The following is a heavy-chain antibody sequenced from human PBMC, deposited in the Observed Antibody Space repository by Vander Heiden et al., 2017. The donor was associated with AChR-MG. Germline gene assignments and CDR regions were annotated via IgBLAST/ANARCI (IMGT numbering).Heavy chain of an antibody. Sequence: QVQLVQSGAEVKKPGSSVKVSCKASGGTFSSYAISWVRQAPGQGLEGMGGIIPIFGTANYAQKFQGRVTITADKSTSTAYMELSSLRSEDTAVYYCARDGWGYCSGGSCYDLVYWGQGTLVTVSS. CDR3: ARDGWGYCSGGSCYDLVY. D-gene: IGHD2-15*01. V-gene: IGHV1-69*06. CDR2: IIPIFGTA. J-gene: IGHJ4*02. CDR1: GGTFSSYA.